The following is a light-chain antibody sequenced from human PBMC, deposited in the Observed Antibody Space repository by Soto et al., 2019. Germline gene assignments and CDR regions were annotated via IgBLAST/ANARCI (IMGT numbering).Light chain of an antibody. J-gene: IGKJ2*01. CDR2: GAS. Sequence: EIVLTQSPGTLSLSPGERATLSCRASQSVSSSYLAWYQQKPGQAPRLLIYGASSRSTGIPDRFSGSGSGTAFALTISGLEPEDFAVYYCQPYGSSPYTFGQGTKLEIK. V-gene: IGKV3-20*01. CDR1: QSVSSSY. CDR3: QPYGSSPYT.